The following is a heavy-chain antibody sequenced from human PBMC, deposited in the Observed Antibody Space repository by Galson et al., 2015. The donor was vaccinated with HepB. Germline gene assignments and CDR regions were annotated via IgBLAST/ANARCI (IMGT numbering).Heavy chain of an antibody. Sequence: LRLSCAASGFTFSSYAMSWVRQAPGKGLEWVSGISGSGGSTHYADSVKGRFTISRDNSKNTLYLQMNSLRAEDTAVYYCAKVLEGIVVVPAAGDYWGQGTLVTVSS. D-gene: IGHD2-2*01. CDR1: GFTFSSYA. CDR2: ISGSGGST. CDR3: AKVLEGIVVVPAAGDY. J-gene: IGHJ4*02. V-gene: IGHV3-23*01.